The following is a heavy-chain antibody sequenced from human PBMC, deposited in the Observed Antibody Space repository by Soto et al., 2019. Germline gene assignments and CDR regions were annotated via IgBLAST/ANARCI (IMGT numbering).Heavy chain of an antibody. D-gene: IGHD6-25*01. CDR2: LDKSSENA. Sequence: EVFLLESGGGLAQPGGSHRLSCVVSGFTFSKYAMSWVRQAPGKGLEWISTLDKSSENAYYADSVKVSFAISRDNSRNPIYLQMNSLPDAYTAVYVWAAIDSRNNWGQGNLVIVSS. J-gene: IGHJ4*02. V-gene: IGHV3-23*05. CDR3: AAIDSRNN. CDR1: GFTFSKYA.